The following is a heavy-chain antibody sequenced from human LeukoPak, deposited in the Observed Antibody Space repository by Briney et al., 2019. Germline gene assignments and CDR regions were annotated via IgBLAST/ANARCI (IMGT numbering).Heavy chain of an antibody. D-gene: IGHD5-12*01. CDR1: GYTFTGYY. V-gene: IGHV1-2*02. CDR2: INPNSGGT. Sequence: ASVKVSCKASGYTFTGYYIHWVRQAPGQGLEWMGWINPNSGGTNFAQKFQGRVTMTRDTSISTAYMELSRLRSDDAAVYYCASCHMWLADYYYMDVWGKGTTVTVSS. CDR3: ASCHMWLADYYYMDV. J-gene: IGHJ6*03.